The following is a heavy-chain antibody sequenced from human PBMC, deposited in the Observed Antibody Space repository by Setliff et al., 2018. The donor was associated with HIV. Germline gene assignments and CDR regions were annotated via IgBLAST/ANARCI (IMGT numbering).Heavy chain of an antibody. V-gene: IGHV4-4*07. CDR3: ARAAVTTFYYYYGMDV. J-gene: IGHJ6*02. CDR1: GGSISSYY. D-gene: IGHD4-17*01. CDR2: IYTSGNT. Sequence: PSETLSLTCTVSGGSISSYYWSWIRQPAGKGLEWIGRIYTSGNTNYNPSLKSLKSRVTMSVDTSKNQFSLKLSSVTAADTAVYYCARAAVTTFYYYYGMDVWGQGTTVTVSS.